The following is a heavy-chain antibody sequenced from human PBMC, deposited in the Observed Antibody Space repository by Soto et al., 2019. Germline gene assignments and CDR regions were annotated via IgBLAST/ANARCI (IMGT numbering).Heavy chain of an antibody. V-gene: IGHV4-31*03. CDR3: ARSIMVRGVITFHFDY. D-gene: IGHD3-10*01. CDR1: GGSISSGGYY. CDR2: IYYSGST. J-gene: IGHJ4*02. Sequence: PSETLSLTCTVSGGSISSGGYYWSWIRQHPGKGLEWIGYIYYSGSTYYNPSLKSRVTISVDTSKNQFSLKLSSVTAADTAVYYCARSIMVRGVITFHFDYWGQGTLVTVSS.